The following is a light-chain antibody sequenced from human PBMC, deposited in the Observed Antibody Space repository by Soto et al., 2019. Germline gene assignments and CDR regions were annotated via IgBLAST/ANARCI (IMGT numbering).Light chain of an antibody. V-gene: IGKV3-11*01. CDR1: QSVSVY. CDR3: QQRSNLIT. J-gene: IGKJ4*01. CDR2: DAS. Sequence: EIVLTQSPATLSVSPGERATLSCRASQSVSVYLDWYQQKSGQAPRLLIYDASKRATGIPARFSGSGSGTDFTLTISSLEPEDIAVYYCQQRSNLITFGGGTKVEIK.